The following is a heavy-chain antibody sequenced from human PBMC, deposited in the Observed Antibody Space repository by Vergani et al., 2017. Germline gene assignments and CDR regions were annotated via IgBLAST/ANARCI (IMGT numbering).Heavy chain of an antibody. J-gene: IGHJ2*01. CDR3: ASGKYYSDSTSHFRGRYFDV. CDR2: IYNSGNG. D-gene: IGHD3-16*01. CDR1: GDSIISRSYF. V-gene: IGHV4-39*01. Sequence: QMQLQESGPGLVKASETLSLTCTVSGDSIISRSYFWGWIRQPPGKGLEWIGSIYNSGNGDSSSSLKSRVTISADTSKNQFSLRLKSVTAADTAVYYCASGKYYSDSTSHFRGRYFDVWGRGTLVTVPS.